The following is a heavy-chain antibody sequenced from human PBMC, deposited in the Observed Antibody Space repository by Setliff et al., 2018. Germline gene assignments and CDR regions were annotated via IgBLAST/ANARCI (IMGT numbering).Heavy chain of an antibody. CDR1: GYTFTNYW. D-gene: IGHD6-13*01. J-gene: IGHJ4*02. V-gene: IGHV5-51*01. CDR2: IYPGDSDT. Sequence: PGESLKISCQGSGYTFTNYWIGWVRQMPGKGLEWMGLIYPGDSDTKYSPSFQGQVTISADKSISTAYLQWSSLKASDTAIYYCARLTPIADFDYWGQGTLVTVSS. CDR3: ARLTPIADFDY.